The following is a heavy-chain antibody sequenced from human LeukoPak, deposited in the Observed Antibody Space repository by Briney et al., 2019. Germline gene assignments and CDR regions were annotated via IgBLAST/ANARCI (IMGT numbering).Heavy chain of an antibody. CDR2: IKQDGSEK. D-gene: IGHD2-2*01. CDR1: GFTFSSYW. V-gene: IGHV3-7*01. Sequence: GGSLRLSCAASGFTFSSYWMSWVRQAPGKGLEWVANIKQDGSEKCYVDSVKGRLTISRDNAKNSLYLQMNSLRAEDTAVYYCARDDCSSISCYHNWFDPWGQGTLITVSS. CDR3: ARDDCSSISCYHNWFDP. J-gene: IGHJ5*02.